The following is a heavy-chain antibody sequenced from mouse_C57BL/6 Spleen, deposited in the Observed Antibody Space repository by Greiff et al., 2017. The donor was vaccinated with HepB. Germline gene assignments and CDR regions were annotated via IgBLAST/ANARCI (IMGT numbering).Heavy chain of an antibody. CDR3: ARHLVTTDYYAMDY. D-gene: IGHD2-5*01. Sequence: EVMLVESGGDLVKPGGSLKLSCAASGFTFSSYGMSWVRQTPDKRLEWVATISSGGSYTYYPDRVKGRFTISRDNAKNTLYLQMSSLKSEDTAMYYCARHLVTTDYYAMDYWGQGTSVTVSS. J-gene: IGHJ4*01. CDR1: GFTFSSYG. V-gene: IGHV5-6*01. CDR2: ISSGGSYT.